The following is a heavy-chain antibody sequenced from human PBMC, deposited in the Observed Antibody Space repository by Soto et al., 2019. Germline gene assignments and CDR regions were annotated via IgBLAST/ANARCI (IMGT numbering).Heavy chain of an antibody. CDR2: INHSGST. CDR3: ASRDIVVVPAAEGGWFDP. Sequence: SETLSLTCAVYGGSFSGYYWSWIRQPPGKGLEWIGEINHSGSTNYNPSLKSRVTISVDTSKNQFSLKLSSVTAADTAVYYCASRDIVVVPAAEGGWFDPWGQGTLVTVSS. CDR1: GGSFSGYY. J-gene: IGHJ5*02. V-gene: IGHV4-34*01. D-gene: IGHD2-2*01.